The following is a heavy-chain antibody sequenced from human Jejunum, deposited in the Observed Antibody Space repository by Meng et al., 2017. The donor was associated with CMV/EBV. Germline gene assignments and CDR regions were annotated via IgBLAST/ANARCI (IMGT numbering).Heavy chain of an antibody. J-gene: IGHJ4*02. D-gene: IGHD3-22*01. CDR2: INTNTGNP. CDR1: GYTVTNNN. Sequence: CKASGYTVTNNNLIWVRQAPGQGPEWMGWINTNTGNPTYARDFTGRFVFSLDTSVSTAYLQISSLKAEDTAVYYCARDGLNERYFDYWGQGTLVTVSS. V-gene: IGHV7-4-1*02. CDR3: ARDGLNERYFDY.